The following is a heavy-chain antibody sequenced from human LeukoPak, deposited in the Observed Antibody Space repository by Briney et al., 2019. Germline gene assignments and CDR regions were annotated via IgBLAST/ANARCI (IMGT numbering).Heavy chain of an antibody. D-gene: IGHD2-2*01. CDR3: AREPAAPGDY. CDR1: GFTFNNYG. V-gene: IGHV3-33*08. Sequence: GGSLRLSCAASGFTFNNYGVHWVRQAPGKGLEWVAVIWYDGSNKYYADSVKGRFTISRDNSKNTLYLQMNSLRAEDTAVYYCAREPAAPGDYWGQGTLVTVSS. CDR2: IWYDGSNK. J-gene: IGHJ4*02.